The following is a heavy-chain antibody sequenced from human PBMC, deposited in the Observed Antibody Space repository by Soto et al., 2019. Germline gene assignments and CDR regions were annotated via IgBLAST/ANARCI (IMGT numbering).Heavy chain of an antibody. CDR2: IKSKANSYGT. CDR1: GFTFRNAW. CDR3: TSRTIAGSEFDY. D-gene: IGHD6-13*01. J-gene: IGHJ4*02. V-gene: IGHV3-73*01. Sequence: GGSLRLSCAASGFTFRNAWMSWVRQAPGKGLEWVGRIKSKANSYGTAYAASVKGRFTISRDDSKNTAYLQMNSLKTEDTAVYYCTSRTIAGSEFDYWGQGTLVTVSS.